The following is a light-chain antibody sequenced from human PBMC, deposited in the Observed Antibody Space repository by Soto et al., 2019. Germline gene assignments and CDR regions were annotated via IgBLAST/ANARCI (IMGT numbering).Light chain of an antibody. Sequence: EIVMTQSPATLSVSPGERATLSCRASQSVSSNLAWYQQKPGQAPRLLIYGASTRATGIPARFSGSGSGTEFTLTICNLQSDDFPVYYCQQYNNWPPGNTFGQGTKLEIK. CDR3: QQYNNWPPGNT. J-gene: IGKJ2*01. V-gene: IGKV3-15*01. CDR2: GAS. CDR1: QSVSSN.